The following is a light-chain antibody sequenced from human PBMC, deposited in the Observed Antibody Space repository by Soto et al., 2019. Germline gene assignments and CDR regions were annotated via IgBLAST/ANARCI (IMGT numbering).Light chain of an antibody. CDR2: DAS. J-gene: IGKJ3*01. CDR3: QQYNSNLFS. CDR1: QNINKW. Sequence: DIQMTQSPSTLSSSVGDTVTITCRASQNINKWLAWYQHKPGKAPKLLIYDASSLEGGVPSRFSGSGSGTEFTLTISSLQPDDSATYYFQQYNSNLFSFGPGSKVDVK. V-gene: IGKV1-5*01.